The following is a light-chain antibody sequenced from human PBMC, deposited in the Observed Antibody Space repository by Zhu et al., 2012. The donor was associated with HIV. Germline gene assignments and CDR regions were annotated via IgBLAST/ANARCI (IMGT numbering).Light chain of an antibody. J-gene: IGKJ4*01. CDR2: DAS. V-gene: IGKV3-11*01. Sequence: IVLTQSPATLSLSPGERATVSCRASRSVSSFVAWYQQKPGQPPRLLIYDASKRATGIPARFSGSGSGTDFTLTISSLEPEDSAVYYCQQRNSNWFTFGGGTKVEIK. CDR1: RSVSSF. CDR3: QQRNSNWFT.